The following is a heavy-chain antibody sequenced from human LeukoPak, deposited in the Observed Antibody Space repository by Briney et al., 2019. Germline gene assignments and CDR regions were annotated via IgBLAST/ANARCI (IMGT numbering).Heavy chain of an antibody. CDR3: ARADMEHWLVLYY. V-gene: IGHV4-4*02. J-gene: IGHJ4*02. CDR1: GGSITSNNW. Sequence: SETLSLTCAVSGGSITSNNWWSWVRQPPGKGLEWIGEIYHSGSTNYNPSLKSRVTISVDKSKNQFSLKLSSVTAADTAVYHCARADMEHWLVLYYWGQGTLVTVSS. D-gene: IGHD6-19*01. CDR2: IYHSGST.